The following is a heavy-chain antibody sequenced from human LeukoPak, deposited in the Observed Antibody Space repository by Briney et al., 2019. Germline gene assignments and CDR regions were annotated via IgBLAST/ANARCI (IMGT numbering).Heavy chain of an antibody. J-gene: IGHJ5*02. V-gene: IGHV4-61*02. CDR1: GGSISSDIYY. Sequence: PSQTLSLTCTASGGSISSDIYYWSWIRQPAGKGLEWIGRIYTSGSTNYNPSLKSRVTISVDTSKNQFSLKLSSVTAADTAVYYCAGTRRYCSGGSCYNWFDPWGQGTLVIVSS. CDR3: AGTRRYCSGGSCYNWFDP. CDR2: IYTSGST. D-gene: IGHD2-15*01.